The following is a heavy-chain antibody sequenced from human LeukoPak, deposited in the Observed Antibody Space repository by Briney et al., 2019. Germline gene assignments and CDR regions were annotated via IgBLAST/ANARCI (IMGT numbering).Heavy chain of an antibody. CDR3: ARLLDLVSYNWFDP. Sequence: GESLKISCKGSGYSFTSYWIGWVRQMPGKGLERMGIIYPGDSDTRYSPSFQGQVTIPADKSISTAYLQWSSLKASDTAMYYCARLLDLVSYNWFDPWGQGTLVTVSS. CDR2: IYPGDSDT. J-gene: IGHJ5*02. V-gene: IGHV5-51*01. CDR1: GYSFTSYW. D-gene: IGHD1-1*01.